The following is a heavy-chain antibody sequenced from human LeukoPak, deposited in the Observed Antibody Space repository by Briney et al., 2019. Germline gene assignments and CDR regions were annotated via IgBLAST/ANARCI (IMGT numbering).Heavy chain of an antibody. D-gene: IGHD3-22*01. J-gene: IGHJ4*02. CDR1: GGSFSGYY. CDR3: ARHSSGYYHYDY. Sequence: SETLSLTCAVYGGSFSGYYWSWIRQPPGKGLEWIGEINHSGSTNYNPSLKSRVTISVDTSKNQFSLKLSSVTAADTAVYYCARHSSGYYHYDYWGPGTPVTVAS. CDR2: INHSGST. V-gene: IGHV4-34*01.